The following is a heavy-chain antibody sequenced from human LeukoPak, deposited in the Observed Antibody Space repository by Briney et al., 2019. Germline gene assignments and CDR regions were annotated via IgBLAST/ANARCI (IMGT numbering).Heavy chain of an antibody. CDR3: ARVKLGADAFDI. CDR2: IYTSGST. CDR1: GGSISSGSYY. J-gene: IGHJ3*02. Sequence: PSETLSLTCTVSGGSISSGSYYWSWIRQPAGKGLEWIGRIYTSGSTNYNPSLKSRVTISVDTSKTQFSLNLSSVTAADTAVYYCARVKLGADAFDIWGQGTMVTVSS. D-gene: IGHD3-10*01. V-gene: IGHV4-61*02.